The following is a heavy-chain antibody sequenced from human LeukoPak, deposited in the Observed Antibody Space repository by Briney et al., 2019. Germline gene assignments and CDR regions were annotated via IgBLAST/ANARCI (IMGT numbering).Heavy chain of an antibody. CDR3: ARGEIQLWLLVGAFDI. CDR1: GGSISSYY. V-gene: IGHV4-59*01. J-gene: IGHJ3*02. CDR2: IYYSGST. D-gene: IGHD5-18*01. Sequence: SETLSLTCTVSGGSISSYYWSWIRQPPGKGLEWTGYIYYSGSTNYNPSLKSRVTISVDTSKNQFSLKLSSVTAADTAVYYCARGEIQLWLLVGAFDIWGQGTMVTVSS.